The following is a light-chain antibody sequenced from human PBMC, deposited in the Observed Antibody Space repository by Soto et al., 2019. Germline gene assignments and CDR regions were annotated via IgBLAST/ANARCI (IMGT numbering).Light chain of an antibody. Sequence: QSALTQSPSASGSPGQSVTISCTGTSSDVGAYNYVSWYQQYTGKAPKLMIYDVSKRPSGVPDRFSGSKSGNTASLTVSRLRADDEAVYYCSSYGGGDTFHVIFGGGTKLTVL. V-gene: IGLV2-8*01. CDR3: SSYGGGDTFHVI. CDR2: DVS. J-gene: IGLJ2*01. CDR1: SSDVGAYNY.